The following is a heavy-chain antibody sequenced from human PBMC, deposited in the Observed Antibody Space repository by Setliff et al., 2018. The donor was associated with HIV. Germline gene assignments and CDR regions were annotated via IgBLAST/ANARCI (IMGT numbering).Heavy chain of an antibody. D-gene: IGHD3-10*01. CDR2: IYYSGST. CDR3: ARGRDKYGPIDY. CDR1: GGSISSYY. V-gene: IGHV4-59*01. Sequence: SETLSLTCTVSGGSISSYYWSWIRQPPGKGLEWIGTIYYSGSTYYNPSLKSRVTISTDTSKNQFSLKVRSVTAADTAVYYCARGRDKYGPIDYWGQGTLVTVSS. J-gene: IGHJ4*02.